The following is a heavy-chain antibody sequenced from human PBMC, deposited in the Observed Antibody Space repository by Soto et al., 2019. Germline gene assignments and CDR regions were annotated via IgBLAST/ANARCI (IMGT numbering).Heavy chain of an antibody. J-gene: IGHJ4*02. Sequence: VGSLRLSCAASGFTFTRYSMNWVRQAPGRGLEWVSSISSTTNYIYYGDSMKGRFTISRDNAKNSLYLEMNSLRAEDTAVYYCARESEDLTSNFDYWGQGTLVTVS. V-gene: IGHV3-21*06. CDR2: ISSTTNYI. CDR1: GFTFTRYS. CDR3: ARESEDLTSNFDY.